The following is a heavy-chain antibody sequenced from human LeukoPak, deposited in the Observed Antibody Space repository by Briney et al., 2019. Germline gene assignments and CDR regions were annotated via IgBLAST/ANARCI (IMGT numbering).Heavy chain of an antibody. CDR3: VGCSFYYFDC. V-gene: IGHV4-39*01. CDR1: GGSISSSSYY. Sequence: SETLSLTCTVSGGSISSSSYYWGWIRQPPGKGLEWIGSIYYSGSTYYNPSLKSRVTISVDTSKNQFSLELSSVTATDTAVYYCVGCSFYYFDCWGQGSVVTVSS. CDR2: IYYSGST. D-gene: IGHD2-21*01. J-gene: IGHJ4*02.